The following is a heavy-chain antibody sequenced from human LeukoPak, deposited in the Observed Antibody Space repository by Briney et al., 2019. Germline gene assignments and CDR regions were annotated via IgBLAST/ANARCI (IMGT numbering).Heavy chain of an antibody. D-gene: IGHD3-22*01. CDR2: INESGTT. Sequence: SETLSLTCAVYGGSFSGYYWSWIRRPPGKGLEWIGEINESGTTNYNPSLKSRVTISVDTSKNQFSLKLSSVTAADTAVYYCARTSINYYDSSGHLYAFDVWGQGTMVTVSS. J-gene: IGHJ3*01. CDR1: GGSFSGYY. V-gene: IGHV4-34*01. CDR3: ARTSINYYDSSGHLYAFDV.